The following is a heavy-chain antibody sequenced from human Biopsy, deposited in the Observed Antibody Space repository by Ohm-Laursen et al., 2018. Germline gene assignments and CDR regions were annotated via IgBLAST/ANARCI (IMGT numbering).Heavy chain of an antibody. CDR3: ARDRGYYSDRTVPGYFDL. V-gene: IGHV4-59*01. CDR1: GDSISSYY. Sequence: SETLSLTCTVSGDSISSYYWSWIRQPPGKGLQWIGYVYYTGCTDYNPSLQSRVTISVDTSKNHFSLRLRSVTPADTAIYYCARDRGYYSDRTVPGYFDLWGRGTLVTVSS. D-gene: IGHD3-22*01. CDR2: VYYTGCT. J-gene: IGHJ2*01.